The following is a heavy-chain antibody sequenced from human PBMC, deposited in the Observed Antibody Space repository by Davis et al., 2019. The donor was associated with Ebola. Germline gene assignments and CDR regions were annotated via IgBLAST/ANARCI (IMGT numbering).Heavy chain of an antibody. CDR2: ISTYNGNT. D-gene: IGHD1-1*01. V-gene: IGHV1-18*01. CDR1: GYTFTGYG. J-gene: IGHJ4*02. CDR3: ARAQFPTTSDH. Sequence: ASVKVSCKASGYTFTGYGISWVRQAPGQGLEWMGWISTYNGNTNYEQKLQGRVSLNIDTSRSTAYMELRSLRSDDTAVYYCARAQFPTTSDHWGQGTLVTVSS.